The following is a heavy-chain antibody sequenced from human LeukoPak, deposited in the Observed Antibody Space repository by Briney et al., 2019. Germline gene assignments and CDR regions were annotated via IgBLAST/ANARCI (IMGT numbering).Heavy chain of an antibody. CDR2: INSDGSST. V-gene: IGHV3-74*01. J-gene: IGHJ6*03. CDR1: GFTFSSYW. D-gene: IGHD1-26*01. CDR3: ARDPYSGNYGAYYYYYMDV. Sequence: HPGGSLRLSCAASGFTFSSYWMHWVRQAPGKGLVWVSRINSDGSSTSYADSVKGRFTISRDNAKNTLYLQMNNLRAEDTAVYYCARDPYSGNYGAYYYYYMDVWGKGTTVTVSS.